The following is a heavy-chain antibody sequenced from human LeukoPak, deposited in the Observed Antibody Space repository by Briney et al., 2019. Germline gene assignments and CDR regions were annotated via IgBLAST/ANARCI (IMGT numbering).Heavy chain of an antibody. CDR3: AKGVSQWLATNYYYMDV. V-gene: IGHV3-30*18. CDR2: ISYDGSNK. J-gene: IGHJ6*03. D-gene: IGHD6-19*01. Sequence: PGGSLRLSCAASGFTFSRYGMHWVRQAPGKRLEWVAVISYDGSNKYYADSVKGRFTISRDNSKNTLYLQMNSLRAEDTAVYYCAKGVSQWLATNYYYMDVWGKGTTVTISS. CDR1: GFTFSRYG.